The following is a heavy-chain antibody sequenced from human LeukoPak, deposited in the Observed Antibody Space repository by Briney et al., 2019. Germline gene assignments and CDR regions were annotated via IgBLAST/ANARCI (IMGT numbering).Heavy chain of an antibody. V-gene: IGHV4-4*07. CDR2: IYTSGST. CDR1: GGSISSYY. Sequence: SETLSLTCTVSGGSISSYYWSWIRQPAGKGLEWIGRIYTSGSTNYNPSLKSRVTISVDTSKNQFSLKLSSVTAADTAVYYCARDVPRTRRDIAVAGTWGYYYYYMDVWGKGTTVTVSS. J-gene: IGHJ6*03. D-gene: IGHD6-19*01. CDR3: ARDVPRTRRDIAVAGTWGYYYYYMDV.